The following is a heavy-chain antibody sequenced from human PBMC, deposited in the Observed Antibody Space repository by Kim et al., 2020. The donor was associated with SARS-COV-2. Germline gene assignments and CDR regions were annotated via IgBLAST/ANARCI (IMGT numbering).Heavy chain of an antibody. D-gene: IGHD3-10*01. V-gene: IGHV3-30*04. Sequence: GGSLRLSCAASGFTFSSYAMHWVRQAPGKGLEWVAVISYDGSNKYYADSVKGRFTISRDNSKNTLYLQMNSLRAEDTAVYYCARDWDYYGSGSYYNPPGGNYYYGMDVWGQGTTVTVSS. CDR2: ISYDGSNK. CDR3: ARDWDYYGSGSYYNPPGGNYYYGMDV. J-gene: IGHJ6*02. CDR1: GFTFSSYA.